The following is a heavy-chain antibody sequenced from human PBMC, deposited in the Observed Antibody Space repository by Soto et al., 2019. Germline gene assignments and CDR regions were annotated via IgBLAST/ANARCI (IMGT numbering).Heavy chain of an antibody. CDR1: GFTVSSNY. CDR2: IYSGGST. CDR3: ARVFGSGTPYYYYMDV. V-gene: IGHV3-53*04. J-gene: IGHJ6*03. D-gene: IGHD3-10*01. Sequence: GGSLRLSCAASGFTVSSNYMSWVRQAPGKGLEWVSVIYSGGSTYYADSVKGRFTISRHNSKNTLYLQMNSLRAEDTAVYYCARVFGSGTPYYYYMDVWGKGTTVTVS.